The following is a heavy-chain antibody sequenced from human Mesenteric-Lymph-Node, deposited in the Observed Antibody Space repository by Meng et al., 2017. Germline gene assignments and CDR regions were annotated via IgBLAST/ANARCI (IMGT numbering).Heavy chain of an antibody. CDR2: INSDGSST. CDR3: AKDVGYNPAYYFDY. V-gene: IGHV3-74*01. D-gene: IGHD3-10*01. J-gene: IGHJ4*02. Sequence: GESLKISCAASGFTFSSYWMHWVRQAPGKGLVWVSRINSDGSSTSYADSVKGRFTISRDNVKNTLYLQMNSLRAEDTALYYCAKDVGYNPAYYFDYWGQGTVVTVS. CDR1: GFTFSSYW.